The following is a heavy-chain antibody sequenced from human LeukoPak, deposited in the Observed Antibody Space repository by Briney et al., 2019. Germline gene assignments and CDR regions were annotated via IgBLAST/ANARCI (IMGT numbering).Heavy chain of an antibody. J-gene: IGHJ4*02. V-gene: IGHV4-34*01. D-gene: IGHD6-19*01. CDR2: INHSGST. Sequence: PSETLSLTCAVYGGSFSGYYWSWIRQPPGKGLEWIGEINHSGSTNYNPSLKSRVTISVDTSKNQFSLKLSSVTAADTAVYYCARGWWLTNSYFDYWGQGTLVTVSS. CDR1: GGSFSGYY. CDR3: ARGWWLTNSYFDY.